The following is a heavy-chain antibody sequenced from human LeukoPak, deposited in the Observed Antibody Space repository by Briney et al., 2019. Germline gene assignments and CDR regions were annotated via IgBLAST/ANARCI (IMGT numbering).Heavy chain of an antibody. CDR2: IWYDGSNE. CDR1: GFSVSSNY. J-gene: IGHJ4*02. CDR3: VRGASSSWSDY. D-gene: IGHD6-13*01. Sequence: PGGSLRLSCAASGFSVSSNYMNWVRQAPGKGLEWVAVIWYDGSNENYADSVKGRFIISRDNSKNTLYLEMNSLRAEDTAVYYCVRGASSSWSDYWGQGTLATVSS. V-gene: IGHV3-33*08.